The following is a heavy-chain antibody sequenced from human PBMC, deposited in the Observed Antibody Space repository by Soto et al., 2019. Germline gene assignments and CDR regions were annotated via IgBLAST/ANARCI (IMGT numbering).Heavy chain of an antibody. Sequence: QVQLVESGGDVVQPGRSLRLSCAASHFSFSSSPMNWVRQAPGKGLEWVATISYDGSSKYYAESVEGRFTVSRDNSKNTLFLQVNSLRVEDTAVYYCAREGDYSNYFAYWGQGTLVTVSS. V-gene: IGHV3-30*04. D-gene: IGHD4-4*01. CDR3: AREGDYSNYFAY. CDR1: HFSFSSSP. CDR2: ISYDGSSK. J-gene: IGHJ4*02.